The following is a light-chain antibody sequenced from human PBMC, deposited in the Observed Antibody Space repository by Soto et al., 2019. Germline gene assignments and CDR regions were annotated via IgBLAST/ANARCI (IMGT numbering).Light chain of an antibody. V-gene: IGLV1-47*01. CDR3: AAWDDSLSGQV. CDR1: SSNIGSNY. CDR2: SNY. Sequence: QSVLTQPPSASGTPGQRVTISCSGSSSNIGSNYIFWYQHLPGTAPKLLIYSNYQRPSGVPDRFSGSKSGTSASLAISGRRSEDEADYYCAAWDDSLSGQVFGGGTKLTVL. J-gene: IGLJ3*02.